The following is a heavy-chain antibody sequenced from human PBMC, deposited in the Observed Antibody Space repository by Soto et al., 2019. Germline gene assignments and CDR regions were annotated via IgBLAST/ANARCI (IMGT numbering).Heavy chain of an antibody. J-gene: IGHJ6*02. CDR3: AKDEGLWFGELLYRKELDMNYYYYYGMDV. CDR1: GFTFSSHG. D-gene: IGHD3-10*01. Sequence: GGSLRLSCAASGFTFSSHGMHWVRQTPGKGLEWVAHIWYDGNNKYYGDSVKGRFTISRDNSKNTLYLQMNSLRAEDTAVYYCAKDEGLWFGELLYRKELDMNYYYYYGMDVWGQGTTVTVSS. V-gene: IGHV3-33*06. CDR2: IWYDGNNK.